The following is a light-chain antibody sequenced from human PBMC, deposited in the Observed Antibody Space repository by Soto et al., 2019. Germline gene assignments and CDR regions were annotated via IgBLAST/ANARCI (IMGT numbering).Light chain of an antibody. Sequence: EIVVTQSPGTLSLSPGERASLSCRASQSVGSSFLAWYQQKPGQAPRLLIYGASSRATGVPDRFSGSGSGTDFTLTISRLEREDFAVYYCQQYDSSPWTFGQGTKVEIK. CDR3: QQYDSSPWT. CDR1: QSVGSSF. J-gene: IGKJ1*01. V-gene: IGKV3-20*01. CDR2: GAS.